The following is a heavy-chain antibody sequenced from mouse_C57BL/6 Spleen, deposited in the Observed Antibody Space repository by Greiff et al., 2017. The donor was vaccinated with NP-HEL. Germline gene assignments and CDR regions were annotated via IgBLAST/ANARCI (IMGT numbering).Heavy chain of an antibody. CDR1: GFTFSSYA. CDR3: TRDPLFPWAMDY. J-gene: IGHJ4*01. CDR2: ISSGGDYI. V-gene: IGHV5-9-1*02. D-gene: IGHD6-1*01. Sequence: EVMLVESGEGLVKPGGSLKLSCAASGFTFSSYAMSWVRQTPEKRLEWVAYISSGGDYIYYADTVKGRFTISRDNARNTLYLQMSSLKSEDTAMYYCTRDPLFPWAMDYWGQGTSVTVSS.